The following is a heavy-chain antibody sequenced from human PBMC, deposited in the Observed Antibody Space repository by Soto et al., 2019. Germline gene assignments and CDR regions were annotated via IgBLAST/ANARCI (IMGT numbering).Heavy chain of an antibody. Sequence: QPGGSLRLSCAASGFTFSSYWMHWVRQAPGKGLVWISHVVSDGSSTTYADSVKGRFTISRDNAKSMLYLQMNSLRAEDTAVYYCLRNHPSLGINYWGLGTLFSVSS. CDR2: VVSDGSST. J-gene: IGHJ4*02. CDR3: LRNHPSLGINY. D-gene: IGHD1-26*01. V-gene: IGHV3-74*01. CDR1: GFTFSSYW.